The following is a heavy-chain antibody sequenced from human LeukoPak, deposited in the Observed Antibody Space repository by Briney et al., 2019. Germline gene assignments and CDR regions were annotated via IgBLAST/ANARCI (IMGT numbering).Heavy chain of an antibody. CDR2: SDPNSGAT. V-gene: IGHV1-2*02. CDR3: ARGNYYDNNGYSPELRF. CDR1: GYTFTSYY. J-gene: IGHJ4*02. Sequence: ASVQVSCKASGYTFTSYYIHWLRQAPGQGFEWMGWSDPNSGATKYEHFQDRVTMTWDRSITTAYMQLRRLTSDDTAVYYCARGNYYDNNGYSPELRFWGQGTLVTVSS. D-gene: IGHD3-22*01.